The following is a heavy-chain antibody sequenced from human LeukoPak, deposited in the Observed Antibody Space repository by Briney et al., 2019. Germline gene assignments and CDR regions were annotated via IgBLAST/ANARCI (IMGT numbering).Heavy chain of an antibody. CDR2: IYYSGNT. Sequence: SETLSLTCTVSGASISSGAYSWSWVRQHPGKGLEWIGYIYYSGNTYYNPSLKRRVTISVDTSKNQFSLKLSSVTAADTAVYYCARTITIFGALGYFDYWGQGTLVTVSS. D-gene: IGHD3-3*01. J-gene: IGHJ4*02. CDR1: GASISSGAYS. CDR3: ARTITIFGALGYFDY. V-gene: IGHV4-31*03.